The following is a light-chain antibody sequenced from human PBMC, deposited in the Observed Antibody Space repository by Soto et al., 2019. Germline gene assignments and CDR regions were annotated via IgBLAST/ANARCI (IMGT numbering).Light chain of an antibody. CDR1: SSDVGGYNY. CDR2: DVS. V-gene: IGLV2-11*01. Sequence: QSVLTQPRSVSGSPGQSVTISCTGTSSDVGGYNYVSWYQQHPGTVPKLMIYDVSNRPSGLPDRFSGSKSGNTASLTISGLQAEDEADYYCCSYAGGHTSLLFGGGTKLTVL. CDR3: CSYAGGHTSLL. J-gene: IGLJ2*01.